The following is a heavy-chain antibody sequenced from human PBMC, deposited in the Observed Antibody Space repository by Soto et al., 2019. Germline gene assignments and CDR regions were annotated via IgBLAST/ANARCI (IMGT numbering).Heavy chain of an antibody. D-gene: IGHD3-3*01. V-gene: IGHV3-21*01. CDR1: GFTFSSYS. Sequence: EVQLVESGGGLVKPGGSLRLSCAASGFTFSSYSMNWVRQAPGKGLEWVSPISSSSSNIYYADSVKGRFTLSRDNANNSLYLQMNSLRAEETAVYYCARDVAVLRFLEWSQNWFDPWRQGTLVTVSS. CDR2: ISSSSSNI. CDR3: ARDVAVLRFLEWSQNWFDP. J-gene: IGHJ5*02.